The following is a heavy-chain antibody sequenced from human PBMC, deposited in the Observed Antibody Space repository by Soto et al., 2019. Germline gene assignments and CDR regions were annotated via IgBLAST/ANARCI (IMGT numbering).Heavy chain of an antibody. CDR2: IRSKANSYAT. Sequence: GGSLRLSCAASGFTFSGSAMHWVRQASGKGLEWVGRIRSKANSYATAYAASVKGRFTISRDDSKNTAYLQMNSLKTEDKAVYYCTVRRGVSGYYNPPRDYYYYYGMDVWGQGTTVTVSS. CDR1: GFTFSGSA. V-gene: IGHV3-73*01. CDR3: TVRRGVSGYYNPPRDYYYYYGMDV. D-gene: IGHD3-22*01. J-gene: IGHJ6*02.